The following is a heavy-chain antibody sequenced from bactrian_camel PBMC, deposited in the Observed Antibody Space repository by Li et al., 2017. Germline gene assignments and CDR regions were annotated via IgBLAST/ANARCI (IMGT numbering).Heavy chain of an antibody. CDR1: GLTFDDCI. CDR3: AADFGGRYCIANEADISNSAF. D-gene: IGHD3*01. Sequence: HVQLVESGGGLVQAGGSLRLSCAASGLTFDDCIMCWFRQAPGKEREGVSCIGWRGGSPYYADFVKGRFTISRDNAKNTMYLQMNSLKPEDTAMYYCAADFGGRYCIANEADISNSAFWGQGTQVTVS. V-gene: IGHV3S60*01. CDR2: IGWRGGSP. J-gene: IGHJ6*01.